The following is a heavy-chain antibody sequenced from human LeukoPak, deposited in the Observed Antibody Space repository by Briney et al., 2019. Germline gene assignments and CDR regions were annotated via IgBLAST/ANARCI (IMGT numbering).Heavy chain of an antibody. CDR1: GFTFSSYW. CDR3: ARVSSVSRGPPIYMDV. V-gene: IGHV3-7*01. Sequence: GGSLRLSCAASGFTFSSYWMSWVRQAPGKGLEWVANIRHDGSEKYYVDSVKGRFTISRDNAKNSLYLQMNSLRAEDTAVYYCARVSSVSRGPPIYMDVWGKGTTVTVSS. J-gene: IGHJ6*03. D-gene: IGHD2-2*01. CDR2: IRHDGSEK.